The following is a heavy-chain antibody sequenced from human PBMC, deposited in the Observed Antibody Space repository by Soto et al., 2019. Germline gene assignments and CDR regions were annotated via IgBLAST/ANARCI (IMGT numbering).Heavy chain of an antibody. CDR3: AAPSLGYCSGGSCSIFDY. D-gene: IGHD2-15*01. CDR2: IVVGSGNT. V-gene: IGHV1-58*01. J-gene: IGHJ4*02. CDR1: GSTFASSA. Sequence: SVEVSCKASGSTFASSAVQWVRQARGQRLEWIGWIVVGSGNTNYAQKFQERVTITRDMSTSTAYMELSSLRSEDTAVYYCAAPSLGYCSGGSCSIFDYWGQGTLVTVSS.